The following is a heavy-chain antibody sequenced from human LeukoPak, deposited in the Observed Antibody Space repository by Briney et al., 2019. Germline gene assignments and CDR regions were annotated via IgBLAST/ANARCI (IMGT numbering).Heavy chain of an antibody. J-gene: IGHJ5*02. CDR2: INYSGST. D-gene: IGHD2-2*01. CDR3: ARDYCTSTTCPNWFDP. Sequence: SETLSLTCSVSGGSISRNSYYCGWIRQPPGKGLEWIGSINYSGSTYYNPSLKSRVTVSLDTSKNQFSLKLSSVTAADTAVYYCARDYCTSTTCPNWFDPYGQGTLVTVSS. CDR1: GGSISRNSYY. V-gene: IGHV4-39*07.